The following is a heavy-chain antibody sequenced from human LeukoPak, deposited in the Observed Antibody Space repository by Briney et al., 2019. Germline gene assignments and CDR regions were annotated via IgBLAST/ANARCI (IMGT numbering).Heavy chain of an antibody. J-gene: IGHJ3*02. CDR3: AKSNGYGLVGI. CDR1: GGSISTSNYY. V-gene: IGHV4-39*07. CDR2: NFYSGST. D-gene: IGHD3-10*01. Sequence: PSETLSLTCTVSGGSISTSNYYWGWIRQPPGKGLEWIGNNFYSGSTYYSLSLRSRVTISLDTSRNQFSLKLNSVTAADTAVYYCAKSNGYGLVGIWGQGTMVTVSS.